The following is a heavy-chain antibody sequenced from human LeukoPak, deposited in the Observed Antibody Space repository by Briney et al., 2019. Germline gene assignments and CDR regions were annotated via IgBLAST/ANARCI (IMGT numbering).Heavy chain of an antibody. Sequence: PGGSLRLSCAASGFTFSSYDMHWVRQATGKGLEWVSAIGTAGDTYYPGSVKGRFTISRENAKNSLYLQMNSLRAGDTAVYYCAREGLGFDSYYYYYMDVWGKGTTVTVSS. V-gene: IGHV3-13*01. CDR2: IGTAGDT. J-gene: IGHJ6*03. CDR3: AREGLGFDSYYYYYMDV. D-gene: IGHD3-10*01. CDR1: GFTFSSYD.